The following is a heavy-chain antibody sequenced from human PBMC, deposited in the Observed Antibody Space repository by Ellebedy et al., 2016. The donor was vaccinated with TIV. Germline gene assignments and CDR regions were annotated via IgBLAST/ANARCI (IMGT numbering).Heavy chain of an antibody. CDR2: INHSGST. D-gene: IGHD5-24*01. J-gene: IGHJ6*03. CDR3: ARLRGDGYNYTIRPRPRYHDYMDV. Sequence: SETLSLXXAVYGGSFSGYYWSWFRQPPGKGLEWLWEINHSGSTNCNPSLKSRVTISVDTSKNQFSLKLSSVTAADTAVYYCARLRGDGYNYTIRPRPRYHDYMDVWGKGTTVTVSS. V-gene: IGHV4-34*01. CDR1: GGSFSGYY.